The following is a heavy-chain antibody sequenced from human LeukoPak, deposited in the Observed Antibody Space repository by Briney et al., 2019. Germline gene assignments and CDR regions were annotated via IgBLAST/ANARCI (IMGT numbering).Heavy chain of an antibody. J-gene: IGHJ4*02. Sequence: PSETLSLTCAVYGGSFSGYYWSWIRQPPGKGLEWIGEINHSGSTNYNPSLKSRVTISVDTSKHQFSLKLSSVTAADTAVYYCARNSGSLVYWGQGTLVTVSS. V-gene: IGHV4-34*01. CDR2: INHSGST. D-gene: IGHD1-26*01. CDR3: ARNSGSLVY. CDR1: GGSFSGYY.